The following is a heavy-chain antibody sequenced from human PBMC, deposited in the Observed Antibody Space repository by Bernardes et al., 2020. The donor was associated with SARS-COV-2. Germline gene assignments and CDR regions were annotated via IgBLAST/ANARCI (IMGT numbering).Heavy chain of an antibody. V-gene: IGHV3-33*01. J-gene: IGHJ4*02. CDR3: ARDLSGWYTPGDY. Sequence: GGSLRLSCAASGFSFSSFGLHWVRQAPGKGLEWVALIWYDGNKKYYAESVKGRFTISRDNSKNTLYLQMNSLIAEDTAVYYCARDLSGWYTPGDYWGQGTLVTVSS. CDR2: IWYDGNKK. D-gene: IGHD6-19*01. CDR1: GFSFSSFG.